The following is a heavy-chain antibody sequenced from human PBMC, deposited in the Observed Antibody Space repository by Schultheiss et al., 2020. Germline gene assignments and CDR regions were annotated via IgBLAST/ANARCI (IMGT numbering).Heavy chain of an antibody. V-gene: IGHV1-3*01. CDR1: GGTFSSYA. CDR3: ARDEGATIAFYYYGMDV. CDR2: INAGNGNT. Sequence: ASVKVSCKASGGTFSSYAISWVRQAPGQRLEWMGWINAGNGNTKYSQKFQGRVTITRDTSASTAYMELSSLRSDDTAVYYCARDEGATIAFYYYGMDVWGQGTTVTGYS. J-gene: IGHJ6*02. D-gene: IGHD5-12*01.